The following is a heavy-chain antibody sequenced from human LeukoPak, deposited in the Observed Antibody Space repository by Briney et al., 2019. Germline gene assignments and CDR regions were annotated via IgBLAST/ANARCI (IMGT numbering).Heavy chain of an antibody. Sequence: PGGSLRLSCAASGFTFSSYWMHWVRQAPGKELVWVSRINSDGSSTSYADSVKGRFTISRDNAKNTLYLQMNSLRAEDTAVYYCARGESGYDFGAFDIWGQGTMVTVSS. CDR2: INSDGSST. CDR3: ARGESGYDFGAFDI. V-gene: IGHV3-74*01. D-gene: IGHD5-12*01. CDR1: GFTFSSYW. J-gene: IGHJ3*02.